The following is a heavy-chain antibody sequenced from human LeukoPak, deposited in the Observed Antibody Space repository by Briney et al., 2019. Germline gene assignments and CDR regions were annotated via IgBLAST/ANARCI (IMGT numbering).Heavy chain of an antibody. V-gene: IGHV4-59*12. D-gene: IGHD1-7*01. CDR3: ATEGPNYGDFDY. Sequence: SETLSLTCSVSGGSISSYYWSWIRQPPGKGLEWIGYMYYSGSTNYNPSLKSRVTISVDTSKNQFSLKLSSVTAADTAVYYCATEGPNYGDFDYWGQGTLVTVSS. CDR2: MYYSGST. J-gene: IGHJ4*02. CDR1: GGSISSYY.